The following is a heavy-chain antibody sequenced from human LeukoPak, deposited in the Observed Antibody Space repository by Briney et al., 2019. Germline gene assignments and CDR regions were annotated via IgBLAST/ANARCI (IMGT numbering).Heavy chain of an antibody. D-gene: IGHD3-10*01. V-gene: IGHV3-30*02. CDR2: IRYDGNNK. CDR1: GFTFSNYG. J-gene: IGHJ3*02. CDR3: ARVTTMVRGVIIKSGAFDI. Sequence: GGSLRLSCGASGFTFSNYGMLWVRQAPGKGLDWVAFIRYDGNNKLYADSVRGRFTISRDNAKNSLYLQMNSLRAEDTAVYYCARVTTMVRGVIIKSGAFDIWGQGTMVTVSS.